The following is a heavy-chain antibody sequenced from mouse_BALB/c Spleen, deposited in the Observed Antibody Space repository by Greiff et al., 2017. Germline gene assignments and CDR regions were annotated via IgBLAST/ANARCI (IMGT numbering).Heavy chain of an antibody. D-gene: IGHD6-1*01. V-gene: IGHV5-12-2*01. CDR2: ISNGGGST. CDR3: ARRERSSYWYFDV. J-gene: IGHJ1*01. CDR1: GFTFSSYT. Sequence: EVHLVESGGGLVQPGGSLKLSCAASGFTFSSYTMSWVRQTPEKRLEWVAYISNGGGSTYYPDTVKGRFTISRDNAKNTLYLQMSSLKSEDTAMYYCARRERSSYWYFDVWGAGTTVTVSS.